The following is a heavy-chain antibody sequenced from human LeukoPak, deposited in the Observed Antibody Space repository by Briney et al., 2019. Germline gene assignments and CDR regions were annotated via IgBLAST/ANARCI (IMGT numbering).Heavy chain of an antibody. Sequence: GGSLRLSCAASGFTFDDYAMHWVRQAPGKGLEWVSLISWDGSITYDADSVKGRFTISRDNSKNSLYLQMNSLRTEDTALYYCAKGAADRAYFNYWGQGTLVTVSS. J-gene: IGHJ4*02. CDR1: GFTFDDYA. D-gene: IGHD6-13*01. CDR2: ISWDGSIT. V-gene: IGHV3-43D*03. CDR3: AKGAADRAYFNY.